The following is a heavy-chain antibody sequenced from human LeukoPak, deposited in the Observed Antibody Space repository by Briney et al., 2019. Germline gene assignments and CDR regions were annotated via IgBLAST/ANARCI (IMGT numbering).Heavy chain of an antibody. D-gene: IGHD2-15*01. Sequence: GESLKISCKASGYSFTSYWICWVRQMPGKGLEWMGIIYPDDSNTKYSPSLQSQVTISADKSISTAYLQWSSMKASDTAMYYCARRDCSGGSCYGAFDYWGQGTLVTVSS. V-gene: IGHV5-51*01. J-gene: IGHJ4*02. CDR1: GYSFTSYW. CDR2: IYPDDSNT. CDR3: ARRDCSGGSCYGAFDY.